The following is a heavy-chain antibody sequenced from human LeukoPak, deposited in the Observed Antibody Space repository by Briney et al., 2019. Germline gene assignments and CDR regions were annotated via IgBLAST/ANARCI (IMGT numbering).Heavy chain of an antibody. Sequence: PSETLSLTCTVSSGSISSSSYYWGWIRQPPGKGLEWIGSIYYSGSTYYNPSLKSRVTISLDTSKNQFSLKLSSVTAADTAVYYCARQNILTGYYTYRGYYYMDVWGKGTTVTISS. J-gene: IGHJ6*03. V-gene: IGHV4-39*01. CDR1: SGSISSSSYY. CDR3: ARQNILTGYYTYRGYYYMDV. CDR2: IYYSGST. D-gene: IGHD3-9*01.